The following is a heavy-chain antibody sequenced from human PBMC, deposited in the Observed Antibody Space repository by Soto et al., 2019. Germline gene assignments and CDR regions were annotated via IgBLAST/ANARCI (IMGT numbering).Heavy chain of an antibody. J-gene: IGHJ4*02. CDR3: ARVGPAHYYVSSGYYSPLDY. Sequence: QVQLVQSGAEVKKPGSSVKVSCKASGDTFSSYAINWVRQAPGQGLEWMGGIIPMFGTANYAQKFKGRVTITAGESTSTVYMELSSLRSEDTAVYYCARVGPAHYYVSSGYYSPLDYWGQGTLVTVS. D-gene: IGHD3-22*01. CDR2: IIPMFGTA. CDR1: GDTFSSYA. V-gene: IGHV1-69*01.